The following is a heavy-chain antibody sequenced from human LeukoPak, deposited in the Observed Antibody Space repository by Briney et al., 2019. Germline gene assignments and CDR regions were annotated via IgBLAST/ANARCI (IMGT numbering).Heavy chain of an antibody. CDR1: GFTFSDYA. V-gene: IGHV3-23*01. CDR2: LSGGGGST. CDR3: AKGGYYDNIDY. J-gene: IGHJ4*02. Sequence: GGSLRLSCAASGFTFSDYAMSWVRQAPGKGLEWVSTLSGGGGSTYYADSVKGRFTISRDNSKNTLYLQMNSLRAEDTAVYYCAKGGYYDNIDYWGQGTLVTVS. D-gene: IGHD3-22*01.